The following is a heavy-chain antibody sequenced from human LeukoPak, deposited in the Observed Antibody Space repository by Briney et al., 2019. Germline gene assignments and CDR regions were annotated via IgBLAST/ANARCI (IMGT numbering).Heavy chain of an antibody. CDR2: INWIAGST. D-gene: IGHD2-21*01. J-gene: IGHJ4*02. V-gene: IGHV3-20*04. Sequence: GGSLRLSCAASGFMFDDYDMSWVRQAPGKGLEWVSGINWIAGSTAYADSVKGRFTISRDNAKNSLYLQMNSLRAEDTALYYCARAFKYSMSGYYFDYWGQGTLVTVSS. CDR1: GFMFDDYD. CDR3: ARAFKYSMSGYYFDY.